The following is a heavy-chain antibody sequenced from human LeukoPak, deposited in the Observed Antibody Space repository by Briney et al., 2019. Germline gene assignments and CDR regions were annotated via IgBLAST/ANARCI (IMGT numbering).Heavy chain of an antibody. D-gene: IGHD3-9*01. CDR2: ISYDGSNK. CDR3: ASDILTGNDY. CDR1: GFTFSSYA. V-gene: IGHV3-30-3*01. Sequence: GGSLRLSCAASGFTFSSYAMHWVRQAPGKGLEWVAVISYDGSNKYYADSVKGRFTISRGNSKNTLYLQMNSLRAEDTAVYYCASDILTGNDYWGQGTLVTVSS. J-gene: IGHJ4*02.